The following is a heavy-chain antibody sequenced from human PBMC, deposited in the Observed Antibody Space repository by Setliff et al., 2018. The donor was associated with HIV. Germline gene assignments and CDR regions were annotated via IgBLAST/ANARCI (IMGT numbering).Heavy chain of an antibody. CDR1: GDSINSGTYY. J-gene: IGHJ6*01. D-gene: IGHD3-10*01. Sequence: PSETLSLTCTVSGDSINSGTYYWSWIRQPAGRGLEWIGRLHLSGDTNYNPSLKSRVTMSIDTSKNQFSLKLSSVTAADTAVYYCARDNSYYYGSGSHYWYGMDVWGQGTTVTVSS. V-gene: IGHV4-61*02. CDR3: ARDNSYYYGSGSHYWYGMDV. CDR2: LHLSGDT.